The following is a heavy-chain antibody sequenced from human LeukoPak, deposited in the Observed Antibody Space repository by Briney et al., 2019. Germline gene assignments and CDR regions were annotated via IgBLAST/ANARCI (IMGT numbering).Heavy chain of an antibody. D-gene: IGHD2-2*01. CDR2: IKQDGSEK. CDR3: ATHCSSVSCSLATFDI. CDR1: GFTFSRYW. Sequence: GGSLRLSCAASGFTFSRYWMSWVRQAPGKGPEWVANIKQDGSEKYYVDSVRGRFTISRDNARTSLYLQMNSLRAEDTAVYCCATHCSSVSCSLATFDIWGQGTMVTVSS. J-gene: IGHJ3*02. V-gene: IGHV3-7*01.